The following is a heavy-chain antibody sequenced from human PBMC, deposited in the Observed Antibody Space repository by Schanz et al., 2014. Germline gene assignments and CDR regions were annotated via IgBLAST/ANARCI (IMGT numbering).Heavy chain of an antibody. D-gene: IGHD3-22*01. Sequence: QVQLVQSGAEVKKPGASVKVSCKASGYTFTTYYIHWVRQAPGQGLEWMGWINPDSGGTDSAQKFQGRVTMTRDTSILTAYMELSRLRSDDTAVYYCAREHYDNSGVLDFWGQGSLVTVSS. V-gene: IGHV1-2*02. CDR1: GYTFTTYY. CDR3: AREHYDNSGVLDF. J-gene: IGHJ4*02. CDR2: INPDSGGT.